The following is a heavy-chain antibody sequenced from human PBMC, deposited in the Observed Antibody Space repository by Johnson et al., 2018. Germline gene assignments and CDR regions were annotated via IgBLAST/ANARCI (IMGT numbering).Heavy chain of an antibody. Sequence: QVQLVQSGGGVVQPGRSLRLSCAASGFTFSSYAMYWVRQAPGKGLEWVVVISYDGSNKYYADSVKGRLTISRDNSEKMMYLQMNSLRAEDTAVYYCGKEGEGDALDFWGQGTRVTGSS. V-gene: IGHV3-30*18. CDR1: GFTFSSYA. D-gene: IGHD3-10*01. CDR3: GKEGEGDALDF. CDR2: ISYDGSNK. J-gene: IGHJ3*01.